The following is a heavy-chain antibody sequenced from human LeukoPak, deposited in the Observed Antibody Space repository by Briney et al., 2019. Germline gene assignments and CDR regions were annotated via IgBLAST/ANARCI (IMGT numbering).Heavy chain of an antibody. Sequence: ASVKVSCKASGYTFTNYPMNWVRQAPGQGLEWMGWINTKTGNPTYAQGFTGRFVFSLDTSVSTAYLQISSLRAEDTAVYYCARNAGSRGTVSEDYFAYWGQGTLVTVSS. V-gene: IGHV7-4-1*02. CDR2: INTKTGNP. CDR1: GYTFTNYP. J-gene: IGHJ4*02. CDR3: ARNAGSRGTVSEDYFAY. D-gene: IGHD4-11*01.